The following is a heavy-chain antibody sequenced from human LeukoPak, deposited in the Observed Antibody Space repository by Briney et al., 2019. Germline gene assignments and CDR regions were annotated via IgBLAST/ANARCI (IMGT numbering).Heavy chain of an antibody. CDR2: ISGSGGST. CDR1: GFTFSSYA. CDR3: ATLSQRLWGVGY. D-gene: IGHD2-2*01. V-gene: IGHV3-23*01. Sequence: GGSLRLSCAASGFTFSSYAMSWVRQAPGKGLEWVSAISGSGGSTYYADSVKGRFTIPRDNSKHTLYLQMNSLSAEDTPVYSRATLSQRLWGVGYWGQGTLVTVSS. J-gene: IGHJ4*02.